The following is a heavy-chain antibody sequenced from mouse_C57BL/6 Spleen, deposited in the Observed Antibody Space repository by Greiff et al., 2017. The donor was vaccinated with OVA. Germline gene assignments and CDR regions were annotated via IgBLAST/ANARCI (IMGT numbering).Heavy chain of an antibody. D-gene: IGHD2-12*01. CDR1: GFTFSDYG. CDR3: ARDYSNDVDFDY. V-gene: IGHV5-17*01. J-gene: IGHJ2*01. CDR2: ISSGSSTI. Sequence: EVKLVESGGGLVKPGGSLKLSCAASGFTFSDYGMHWVRQAPEKGLEWVAYISSGSSTIYYAVTVKGRFPISRDNAKHTLFLRRTRLRSEDTDMCYCARDYSNDVDFDYWGQGTTLTVSS.